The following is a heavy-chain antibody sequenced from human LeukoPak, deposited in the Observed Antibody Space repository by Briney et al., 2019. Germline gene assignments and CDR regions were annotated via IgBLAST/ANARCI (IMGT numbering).Heavy chain of an antibody. CDR3: ASGIGSFDY. Sequence: SETLSLTCAVYGGSFSGYYWSWIRQPPGKGLEWIGEINHSGSTNYNPSLKSRVTISVDTSKNQFSLQLNSVTPEDTAVYYCASGIGSFDYWGQGTLVTVSS. V-gene: IGHV4-34*01. CDR1: GGSFSGYY. J-gene: IGHJ4*02. CDR2: INHSGST. D-gene: IGHD2-2*03.